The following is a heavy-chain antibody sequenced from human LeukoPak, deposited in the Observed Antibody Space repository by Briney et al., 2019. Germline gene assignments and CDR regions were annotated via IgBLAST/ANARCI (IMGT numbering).Heavy chain of an antibody. V-gene: IGHV4-59*11. J-gene: IGHJ4*02. D-gene: IGHD6-6*01. Sequence: SETLSLTCTVSGSSISSHYWSWIRQPPGKGLEWIGYIYYSGSTNYNPSLKSRVTISVDTSKNQFSLKLSSVTAADTAVYYCARGSIAARWGQGTLVTVSS. CDR1: GSSISSHY. CDR3: ARGSIAAR. CDR2: IYYSGST.